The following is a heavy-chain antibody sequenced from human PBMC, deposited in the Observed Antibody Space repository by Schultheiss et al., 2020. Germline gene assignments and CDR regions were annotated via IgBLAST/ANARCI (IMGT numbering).Heavy chain of an antibody. CDR3: ARTHYADYLDY. Sequence: SETLSLTCTVSGGSINSYYWSWIRQPPGKGLECIGSIHYSGNTYSNPSLKSRVTISVDTSKNQFSLKLSSVTAADTAVYYCARTHYADYLDYWGQGTLVTVSS. CDR1: GGSINSYY. V-gene: IGHV4-39*07. CDR2: IHYSGNT. J-gene: IGHJ4*02. D-gene: IGHD3-16*01.